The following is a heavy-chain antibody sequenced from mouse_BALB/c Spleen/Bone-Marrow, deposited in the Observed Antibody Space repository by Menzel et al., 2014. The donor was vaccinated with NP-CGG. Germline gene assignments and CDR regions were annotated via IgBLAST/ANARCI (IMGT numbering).Heavy chain of an antibody. CDR2: ISSGGSYT. J-gene: IGHJ2*01. CDR3: ARGGNYLDY. Sequence: EVQVVESGGGLVKPGGSLKLSCAASGFTFSSYAMSWVRQSPEERLEWVAEISSGGSYTYYPDIVTGRFTISRDNAKNTLYLEMSSLRSEDTAMYYSARGGNYLDYWGQGTTLTVSP. V-gene: IGHV5-9-4*01. CDR1: GFTFSSYA.